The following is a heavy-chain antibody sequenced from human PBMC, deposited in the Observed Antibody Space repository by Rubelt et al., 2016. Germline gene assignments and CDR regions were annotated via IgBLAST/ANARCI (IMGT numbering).Heavy chain of an antibody. J-gene: IGHJ4*02. V-gene: IGHV3-23*01. CDR3: ARGSGYYTVDF. Sequence: VKGRFTISRDNSKKTLYLQMNSLRAEDTAVYYCARGSGYYTVDFWGQGTLVTVPS. D-gene: IGHD3-3*01.